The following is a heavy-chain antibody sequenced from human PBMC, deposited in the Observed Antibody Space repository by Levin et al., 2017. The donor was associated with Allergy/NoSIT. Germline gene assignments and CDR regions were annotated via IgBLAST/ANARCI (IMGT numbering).Heavy chain of an antibody. V-gene: IGHV3-9*01. CDR2: ISWNSGSI. CDR3: AKGHMVRGVLYAFDI. Sequence: GGSLRLSCAASGFTFDDYAMHWVRQAPGKGLEWVSGISWNSGSIGYADSVKGRFTISRDNAKNSLYLQMNSLRAEDTALYYCAKGHMVRGVLYAFDIWGQGTMVTVSS. J-gene: IGHJ3*02. CDR1: GFTFDDYA. D-gene: IGHD3-10*01.